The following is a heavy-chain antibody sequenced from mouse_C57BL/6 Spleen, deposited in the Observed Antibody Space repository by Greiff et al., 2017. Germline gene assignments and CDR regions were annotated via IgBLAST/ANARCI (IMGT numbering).Heavy chain of an antibody. Sequence: VQLKESGPGLVKPSQSLSLTCSVTGYSITSGYYWNWIRQFPGNKLEWMGYISYDGSNNYNPSLTNPISITRDTSKNQFFLKLNSVTTEDTATYYCARATYYSNYVGAMDYWGQGTSVTVSS. CDR2: ISYDGSN. CDR3: ARATYYSNYVGAMDY. J-gene: IGHJ4*01. CDR1: GYSITSGYY. V-gene: IGHV3-6*01. D-gene: IGHD2-5*01.